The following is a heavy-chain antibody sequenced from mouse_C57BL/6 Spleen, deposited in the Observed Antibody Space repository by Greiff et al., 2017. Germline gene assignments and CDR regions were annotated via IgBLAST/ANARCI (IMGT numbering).Heavy chain of an antibody. V-gene: IGHV1-69*01. CDR1: GYTFTSYW. D-gene: IGHD1-1*01. CDR2: IDPSDSYT. J-gene: IGHJ1*03. Sequence: QVQLQQPGAELVMPGASVKLSCKASGYTFTSYWMHWVKQRPGQGLEWIGEIDPSDSYTNYNQKFKGKSTLTVDKSSSTAYMQLSSLTSEDSAVYYCARSGYYGSYWYCDVWGTGTTVTVSS. CDR3: ARSGYYGSYWYCDV.